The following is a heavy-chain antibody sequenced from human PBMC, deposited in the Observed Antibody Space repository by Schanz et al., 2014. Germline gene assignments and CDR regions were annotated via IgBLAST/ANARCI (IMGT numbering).Heavy chain of an antibody. D-gene: IGHD4-17*01. CDR2: INWNGGST. CDR3: ARGYGDSPTDF. Sequence: EMQLLESGGGLAQPGGSLRLSCSASGFTFSNHALSWVRQAPGKGLEWVSGINWNGGSTGYADSVKGRFTTSRDNGKKSMYLQMNSLRAEDTAVYYCARGYGDSPTDFWGQGALVTVSS. V-gene: IGHV3-20*04. J-gene: IGHJ4*02. CDR1: GFTFSNHA.